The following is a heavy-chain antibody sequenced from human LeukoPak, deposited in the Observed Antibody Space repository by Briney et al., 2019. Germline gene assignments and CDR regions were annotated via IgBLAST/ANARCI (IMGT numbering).Heavy chain of an antibody. J-gene: IGHJ4*02. D-gene: IGHD2-8*01. CDR1: GFTFSNYG. V-gene: IGHV3-30*02. Sequence: PGGSLRLSCAASGFTFSNYGMHWVRQAPGKGLEWWPFIWYDGSNRYYEGSVKGRFTISRDNSENTLFLQMSSLRTEDTAVYYCAKDPLGFCTRATCRYLDSWGQGTLVTVSS. CDR2: IWYDGSNR. CDR3: AKDPLGFCTRATCRYLDS.